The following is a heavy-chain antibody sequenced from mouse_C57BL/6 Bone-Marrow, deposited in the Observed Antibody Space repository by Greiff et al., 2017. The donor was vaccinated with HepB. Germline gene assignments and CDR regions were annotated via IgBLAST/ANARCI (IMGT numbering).Heavy chain of an antibody. Sequence: QVQLQQSGPGLVQPSQSLSITCTVSGFSLTSYGVHWVRQSPGKGLEWLGVIWSGGSTDYNAAFISRLSISKDNSKSQVFFKMNSLQADDTSIYYCARPYSNYGLYYAMDYWGQGTSVTVSS. CDR3: ARPYSNYGLYYAMDY. CDR1: GFSLTSYG. CDR2: IWSGGST. D-gene: IGHD2-5*01. V-gene: IGHV2-2*01. J-gene: IGHJ4*01.